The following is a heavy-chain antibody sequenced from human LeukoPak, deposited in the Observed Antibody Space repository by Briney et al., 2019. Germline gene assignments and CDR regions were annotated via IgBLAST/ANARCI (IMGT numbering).Heavy chain of an antibody. CDR3: ARDHSLEYGNWPDP. D-gene: IGHD3-3*01. V-gene: IGHV3-30*04. CDR1: GFTFSSYA. Sequence: PGRSLRLSCAASGFTFSSYAMHWVRQPPGKGLEWVTMISYDGSTKYYTDSVKGRFTISRDNSKNTLYLQINSLRTEDTALYYCARDHSLEYGNWPDPRGQGTLVTVSS. J-gene: IGHJ5*02. CDR2: ISYDGSTK.